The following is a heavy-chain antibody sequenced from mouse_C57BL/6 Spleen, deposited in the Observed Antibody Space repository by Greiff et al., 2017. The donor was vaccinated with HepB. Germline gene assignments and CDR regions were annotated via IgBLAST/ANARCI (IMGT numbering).Heavy chain of an antibody. J-gene: IGHJ4*01. D-gene: IGHD2-4*01. CDR1: GFSFNTYA. CDR2: IRSKSNNYAT. CDR3: VRPYDYDGYAMDY. Sequence: EVMLVESGGGLVQPKGSLKLSCAASGFSFNTYAMNWVRQAPGKGLEWVARIRSKSNNYATYYADSVKDRFTISRDDSESMLYLQMNNLKTEDTAMYYCVRPYDYDGYAMDYWGQGTSVTVSS. V-gene: IGHV10-1*01.